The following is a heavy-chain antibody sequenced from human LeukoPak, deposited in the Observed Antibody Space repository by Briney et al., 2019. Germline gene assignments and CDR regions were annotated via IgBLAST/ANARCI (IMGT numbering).Heavy chain of an antibody. CDR3: ARVSYYGSGSYYVDQYYFDY. D-gene: IGHD3-10*01. CDR1: DGSISSYY. V-gene: IGHV4-59*01. J-gene: IGHJ4*02. CDR2: IHYSGRT. Sequence: PSETLSLTCTVSDGSISSYYWSWIRQPPGKGLEWIGYIHYSGRTNYNPSLKSRVTISVDTSKKQFSLKLSSVTAADTAVYYCARVSYYGSGSYYVDQYYFDYWGQGTLVTVSS.